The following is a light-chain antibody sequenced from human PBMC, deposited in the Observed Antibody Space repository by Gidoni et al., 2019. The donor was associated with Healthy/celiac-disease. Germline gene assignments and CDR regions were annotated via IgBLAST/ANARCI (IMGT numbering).Light chain of an antibody. CDR3: QQYGSSPWT. J-gene: IGKJ1*01. CDR2: GAP. V-gene: IGKV3-20*01. CDR1: QSVSSSY. Sequence: EIVFSHSPGPLSLSPGERATLSCRASQSVSSSYLACYQQKPGQAPRLLIYGAPSRATGIPARCSGSGSGTNFTITISRLEDEDVAVYYCQQYGSSPWTFGQGTKVEIK.